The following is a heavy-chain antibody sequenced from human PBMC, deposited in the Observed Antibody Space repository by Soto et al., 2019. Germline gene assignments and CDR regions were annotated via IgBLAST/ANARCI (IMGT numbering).Heavy chain of an antibody. CDR1: GFSFSDHY. D-gene: IGHD3-22*01. CDR2: TRNKANSYTT. CDR3: ARAGDTTGYSLGYY. J-gene: IGHJ4*02. Sequence: EVQLVESGGGLVQPGGSLRLSCAASGFSFSDHYMDWVRQAPGKGLEWVGRTRNKANSYTTVYAASVKGRFTIVRDDSKNSLYLQMNSLKTEDTAVYYCARAGDTTGYSLGYYWGQGTLVTVSS. V-gene: IGHV3-72*01.